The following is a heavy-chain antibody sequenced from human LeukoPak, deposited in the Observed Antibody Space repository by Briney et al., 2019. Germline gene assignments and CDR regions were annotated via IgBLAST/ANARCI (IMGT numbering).Heavy chain of an antibody. V-gene: IGHV3-74*01. CDR2: INKDGSST. J-gene: IGHJ1*01. CDR3: ARPLYGDFAEYFQR. CDR1: GFTFSSYW. D-gene: IGHD4-17*01. Sequence: QPGGSLRLSCAASGFTFSSYWMHWVRQAPGKGLVWVSHINKDGSSTSYADSVKGRFTISRDNAKNTLYLQMSSLRAEDTALYYCARPLYGDFAEYFQRWGQGTLVTVSS.